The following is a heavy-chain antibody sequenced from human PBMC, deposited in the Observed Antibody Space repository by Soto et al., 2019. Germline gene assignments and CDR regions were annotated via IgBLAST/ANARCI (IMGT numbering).Heavy chain of an antibody. V-gene: IGHV1-46*01. CDR3: AAFITKAGRITPVQH. Sequence: QVQLVQSGAEVKKPGASVKVSCKASGYTFTSYYMHWVRQAPGQGLEWMGIINPSGGSTSYAQKFQGRVTMTRDTSTSTVYMELSSLRSADTAVYYCAAFITKAGRITPVQHWGPGTLVTVSS. D-gene: IGHD1-20*01. J-gene: IGHJ1*01. CDR2: INPSGGST. CDR1: GYTFTSYY.